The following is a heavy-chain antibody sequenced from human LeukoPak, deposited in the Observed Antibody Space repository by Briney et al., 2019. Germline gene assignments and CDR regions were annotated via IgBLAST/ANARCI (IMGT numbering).Heavy chain of an antibody. J-gene: IGHJ3*02. D-gene: IGHD3-9*01. Sequence: PGGSLRLSCAASGFTFSSYGMHWVRQAPGKGLEWVAVIWHDGSNKYYADSVKGRFTISRDNSKNTLYLQMNSLRAEDTAVYYCAREGYYDILTGYYKGSAFDIWGQGTMVTVSS. CDR1: GFTFSSYG. V-gene: IGHV3-33*01. CDR2: IWHDGSNK. CDR3: AREGYYDILTGYYKGSAFDI.